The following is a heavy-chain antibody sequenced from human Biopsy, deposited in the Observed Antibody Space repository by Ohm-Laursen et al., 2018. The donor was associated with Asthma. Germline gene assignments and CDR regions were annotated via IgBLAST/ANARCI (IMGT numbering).Heavy chain of an antibody. CDR2: ISVYNGNT. Sequence: SVKVSCKTSGYTFNSAGITWVRQAPGQGLEWMGWISVYNGNTKVAQKLQDRVTMITDAPTSTAYMELRSLRSDDTAVYFCARAVDYSHYYGIDVWGQGTTVTVS. CDR1: GYTFNSAG. D-gene: IGHD3-10*01. CDR3: ARAVDYSHYYGIDV. V-gene: IGHV1-18*01. J-gene: IGHJ6*02.